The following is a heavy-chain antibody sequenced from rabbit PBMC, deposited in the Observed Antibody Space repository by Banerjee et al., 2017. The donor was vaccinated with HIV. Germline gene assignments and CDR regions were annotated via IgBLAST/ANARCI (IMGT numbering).Heavy chain of an antibody. J-gene: IGHJ4*01. CDR1: GFSFSTDYW. V-gene: IGHV1S45*01. Sequence: QQQLEESGGGLVKPEGSLTLTCTASGFSFSTDYWICWVRQAPGKGLEWIACIYGGSSGSTYYASWAKGRFTISKTSSTTVTLQMTSLTAADTATYFCARDLAGVVGWNFDLWGPGTLVTVS. CDR2: IYGGSSGST. D-gene: IGHD4-1*01. CDR3: ARDLAGVVGWNFDL.